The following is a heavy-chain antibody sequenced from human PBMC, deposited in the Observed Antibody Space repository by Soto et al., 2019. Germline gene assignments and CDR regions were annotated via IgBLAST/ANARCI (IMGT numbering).Heavy chain of an antibody. CDR1: GDSVTSHY. CDR2: MHYSGCS. V-gene: IGHV4-59*02. CDR3: ARGPKRWQWLGPNDAFDI. Sequence: SETLSLTCSFSGDSVTSHYLTWIRQSPEKGLEWIGYMHYSGCSHYNPSLKSRLTISVDRSKNQFTLQLTSVTVEDTAVYYCARGPKRWQWLGPNDAFDIWGQGTMVTVSS. J-gene: IGHJ3*02. D-gene: IGHD6-19*01.